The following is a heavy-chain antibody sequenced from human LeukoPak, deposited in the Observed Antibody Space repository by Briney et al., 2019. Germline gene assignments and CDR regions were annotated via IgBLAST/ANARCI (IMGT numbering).Heavy chain of an antibody. Sequence: PGGSLRLSCAASGFTFSSYSMNWVRQAPGRGLEWVSSIISSSSYIYYADSVKGRFTISRDKAKNSLYLQMTSLRAEDTAVYYCARVNEGAVAGHDAFDIWGQGTMVTVSS. D-gene: IGHD6-19*01. V-gene: IGHV3-21*01. CDR2: IISSSSYI. CDR1: GFTFSSYS. CDR3: ARVNEGAVAGHDAFDI. J-gene: IGHJ3*02.